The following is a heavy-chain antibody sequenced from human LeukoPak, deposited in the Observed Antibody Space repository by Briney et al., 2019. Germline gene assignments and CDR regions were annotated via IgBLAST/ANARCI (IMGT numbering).Heavy chain of an antibody. J-gene: IGHJ6*03. Sequence: PSETLSLTCAVYGGSFSGYYWGWVRQPPGKGLEWIGSIYYSGSTYYNPSLKSRVTISVDTSKNQFSLKLSSVTAADTAVYYCARAKAYCSSTSCPYYYYYYMDVWGKGTTVTISS. CDR3: ARAKAYCSSTSCPYYYYYYMDV. V-gene: IGHV4-34*01. CDR1: GGSFSGYY. D-gene: IGHD2-2*01. CDR2: IYYSGST.